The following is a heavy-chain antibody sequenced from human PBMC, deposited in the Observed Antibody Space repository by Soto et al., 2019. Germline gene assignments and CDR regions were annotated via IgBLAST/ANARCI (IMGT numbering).Heavy chain of an antibody. CDR2: ISRSGSTI. CDR1: GFTFSNHY. Sequence: PGGSLRLSCEASGFTFSNHYMSWIRQAPGKGLEWVSYISRSGSTIYYADSVRGRFTISRDNSKSSLYLQMDSLRAEDTAIYYCGRDPELWDENVATRPSIYYYGMDVWGQGTTVTVSS. J-gene: IGHJ6*02. D-gene: IGHD3-16*01. CDR3: GRDPELWDENVATRPSIYYYGMDV. V-gene: IGHV3-11*01.